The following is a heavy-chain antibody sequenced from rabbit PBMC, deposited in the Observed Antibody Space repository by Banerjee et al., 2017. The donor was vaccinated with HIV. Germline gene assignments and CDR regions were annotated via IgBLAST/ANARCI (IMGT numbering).Heavy chain of an antibody. CDR2: INTNSGNA. CDR3: ARDLAGVIGWNFNL. J-gene: IGHJ4*01. D-gene: IGHD4-1*01. CDR1: GFDFSSSY. V-gene: IGHV1S40*01. Sequence: QSLEESGGDLVKPEGSLTLTCTASGFDFSSSYMSWVRQAPGKGLEWIACINTNSGNAVYASWAKGRFTISKTSSTTVTLQMTSLTAADTATYFCARDLAGVIGWNFNLWGPGTLVTVS.